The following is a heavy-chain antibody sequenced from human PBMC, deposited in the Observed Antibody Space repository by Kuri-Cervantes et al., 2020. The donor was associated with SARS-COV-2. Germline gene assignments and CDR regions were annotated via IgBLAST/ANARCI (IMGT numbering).Heavy chain of an antibody. D-gene: IGHD4-17*01. CDR3: ARDSLRDSADYVLGWYFDL. CDR2: VSYNGAT. V-gene: IGHV4-59*01. Sequence: SETLSLTCTVSGDSITNYYLTWIRQPPGKGLEWIGYVSYNGATAYNPSLKSRVTMSLDTSKNQFSLRLSSVAAADTAVYYCARDSLRDSADYVLGWYFDLWGRGTLVPVAS. J-gene: IGHJ2*01. CDR1: GDSITNYY.